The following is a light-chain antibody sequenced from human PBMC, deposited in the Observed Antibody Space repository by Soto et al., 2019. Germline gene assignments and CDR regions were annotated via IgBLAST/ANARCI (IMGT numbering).Light chain of an antibody. CDR3: QQSYSTPPT. Sequence: EILMPQSPETLYASLGDGVTNTCRASQSIGDSLAWYQQRPGKAPNLLIYAASSLQSGVPSRFSGSGSGTDFTLTISSLQPEDFATYYCQQSYSTPPTSGQGTKVDIK. CDR1: QSIGDS. V-gene: IGKV1-39*01. J-gene: IGKJ1*01. CDR2: AAS.